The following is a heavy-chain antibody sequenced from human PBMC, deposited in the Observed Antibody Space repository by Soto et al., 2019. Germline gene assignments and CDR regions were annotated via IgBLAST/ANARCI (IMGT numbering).Heavy chain of an antibody. CDR1: VYSFTSYW. V-gene: IGHV5-10-1*01. J-gene: IGHJ6*02. CDR2: IDPSDSYT. Sequence: GESLKISCKGSVYSFTSYWISWVRQMPGKGLEWMGRIDPSDSYTNYSPSFQGHVTISADKSISTAYLQWSSLKASDTAMYYCARLRGDYDYYYYGMDVWGQGTTVTVSS. D-gene: IGHD4-17*01. CDR3: ARLRGDYDYYYYGMDV.